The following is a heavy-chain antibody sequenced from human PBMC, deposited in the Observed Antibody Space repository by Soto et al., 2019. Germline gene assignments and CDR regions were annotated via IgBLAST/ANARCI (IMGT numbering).Heavy chain of an antibody. CDR2: ISGSGGST. Sequence: EVQLLESGGGLVQPGGSLRLSCAASGFTFSSYAMSWVRQAPGKGMEWVAAISGSGGSTYYSDSVKGRCTISRDNSKNPLYLQINSLRAAETSVYSCANLFGLYAIKDWFDPWGQGTLVIVS. CDR1: GFTFSSYA. CDR3: ANLFGLYAIKDWFDP. J-gene: IGHJ5*02. V-gene: IGHV3-23*01. D-gene: IGHD2-8*01.